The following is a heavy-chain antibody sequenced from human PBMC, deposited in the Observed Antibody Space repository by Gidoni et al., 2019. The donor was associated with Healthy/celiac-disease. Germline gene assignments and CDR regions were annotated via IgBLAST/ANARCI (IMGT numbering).Heavy chain of an antibody. Sequence: QVQLQESGPGLVKPSETLSLTCTVSGYSISSGYYWGWIRQPPGKGLEWIGSIYHSGSTYYNPSLKSRVTISVDTSKNQFSLKLSAVNDADTAVYYCARYPYYYDSSGYRNWFDPWGQGTLVTVSS. CDR1: GYSISSGYY. J-gene: IGHJ5*02. CDR2: IYHSGST. V-gene: IGHV4-38-2*02. D-gene: IGHD3-22*01. CDR3: ARYPYYYDSSGYRNWFDP.